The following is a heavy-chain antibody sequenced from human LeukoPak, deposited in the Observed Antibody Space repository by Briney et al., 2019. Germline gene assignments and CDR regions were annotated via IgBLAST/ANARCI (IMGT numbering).Heavy chain of an antibody. V-gene: IGHV3-23*01. D-gene: IGHD2-2*01. CDR1: GFTFSIYA. Sequence: GGSLRLSCAVSGFTFSIYAMSWVRQAPGKGLEWVSAISGSGAGTYYADSVKGRFTISRDNSKNTLYLQMNSLRVEDTAVYYCAKNPGQHCSSTSCYVDYWGQGTLVTVSS. J-gene: IGHJ4*02. CDR3: AKNPGQHCSSTSCYVDY. CDR2: ISGSGAGT.